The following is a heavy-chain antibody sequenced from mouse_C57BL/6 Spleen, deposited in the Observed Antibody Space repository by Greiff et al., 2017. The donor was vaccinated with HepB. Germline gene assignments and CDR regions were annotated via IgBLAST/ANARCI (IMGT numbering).Heavy chain of an antibody. D-gene: IGHD1-1*01. Sequence: ESGPGLVKPSQSLSLTCSVTGYSITSGYYWNWIRQFPGNKLEWMGYISYDGSNNYNPSLKNRISITRDTSKNQFFLKLNSVTTEDTATYYCARLLRSTFDYWGQGTTLTVSS. CDR3: ARLLRSTFDY. J-gene: IGHJ2*01. V-gene: IGHV3-6*01. CDR1: GYSITSGYY. CDR2: ISYDGSN.